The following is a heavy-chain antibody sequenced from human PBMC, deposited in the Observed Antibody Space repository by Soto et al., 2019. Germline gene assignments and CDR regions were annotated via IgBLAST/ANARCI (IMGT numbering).Heavy chain of an antibody. J-gene: IGHJ4*02. CDR2: ASVYNGHT. CDR3: ARVHVEMATRAFDY. V-gene: IGHV1-18*01. CDR1: GNTFSNYG. Sequence: ASVKVSCKASGNTFSNYGVSWVRQAPGQGLEWMGWASVYNGHTNYAQKFQGRVTMTTDTSTSTAYMELRSLRSDDTAVYYCARVHVEMATRAFDYRGQGTLVTVSS. D-gene: IGHD5-12*01.